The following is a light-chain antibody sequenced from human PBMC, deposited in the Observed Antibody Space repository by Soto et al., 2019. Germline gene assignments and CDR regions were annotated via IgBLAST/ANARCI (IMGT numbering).Light chain of an antibody. Sequence: EIVMTQSPATLSVSPGERATLSCRASQNIHSNLAWYQHNPGQAPRLLIYRASIRVTGIPVRFSGSGSGTEFTLTISSLQPEDFAVYFCQQYDDWPPLTFGGGTKVEI. CDR1: QNIHSN. J-gene: IGKJ4*01. CDR3: QQYDDWPPLT. CDR2: RAS. V-gene: IGKV3-15*01.